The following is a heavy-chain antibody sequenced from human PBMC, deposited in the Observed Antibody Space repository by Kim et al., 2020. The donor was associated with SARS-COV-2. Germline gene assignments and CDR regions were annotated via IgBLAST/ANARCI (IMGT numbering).Heavy chain of an antibody. CDR3: ARDPSA. Sequence: YYSGSTHYNPALKSRVTISVDTSKNQFSLKLSSVTAADTAVYYCARDPSAWGQGTLVTVSS. J-gene: IGHJ5*02. D-gene: IGHD3-10*01. CDR2: YYSGST. V-gene: IGHV4-59*01.